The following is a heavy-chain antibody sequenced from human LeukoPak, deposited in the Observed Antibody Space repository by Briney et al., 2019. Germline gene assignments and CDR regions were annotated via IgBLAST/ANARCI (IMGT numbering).Heavy chain of an antibody. V-gene: IGHV1-2*02. CDR3: ARAYSSSSGRLYDY. CDR2: IAPNSGGT. CDR1: GYTFTGYH. D-gene: IGHD6-6*01. J-gene: IGHJ4*02. Sequence: ASVKVSCKASGYTFTGYHMHWVRQAPGQGLEWMGWIAPNSGGTNYAQKFQGRVTMTRDTSVSTAYMEVSRLTSDDTAVYYCARAYSSSSGRLYDYWGQGTLVTVSS.